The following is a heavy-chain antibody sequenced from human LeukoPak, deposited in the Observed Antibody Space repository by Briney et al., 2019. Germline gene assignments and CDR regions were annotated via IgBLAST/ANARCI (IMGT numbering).Heavy chain of an antibody. CDR2: INPNSGGT. V-gene: IGHV1-2*02. Sequence: ASVKVSCKASGYTFTGYYMHWVRQAPGQGLEWMGWINPNSGGTNYAQKFQGRVTMTRDTSISTAYMELSRLRSDDTAVYYCARDRCCSSTSCYRWFDPWGQGTLVTVSS. CDR3: ARDRCCSSTSCYRWFDP. J-gene: IGHJ5*02. D-gene: IGHD2-2*01. CDR1: GYTFTGYY.